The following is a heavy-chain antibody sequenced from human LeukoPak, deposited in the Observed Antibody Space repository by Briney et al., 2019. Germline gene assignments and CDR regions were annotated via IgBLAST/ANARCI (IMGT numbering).Heavy chain of an antibody. CDR1: GFTFSGYG. Sequence: GGSLRLSCAASGFTFSGYGMHWVRQAPGKGLEWVSVIRDGGSNKYYADSVKGRVTISRNNFKNTLYLQMNSLRAEDTAVYYCGKDPRPHYDFWSGYFDYWGQGTLVTVSS. CDR2: IRDGGSNK. D-gene: IGHD3-3*01. V-gene: IGHV3-30*02. J-gene: IGHJ4*02. CDR3: GKDPRPHYDFWSGYFDY.